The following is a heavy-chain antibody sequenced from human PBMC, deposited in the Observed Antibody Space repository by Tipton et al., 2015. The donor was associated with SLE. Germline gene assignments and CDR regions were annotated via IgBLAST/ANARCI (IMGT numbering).Heavy chain of an antibody. V-gene: IGHV3-21*04. Sequence: SLRLSCTASGFTFSFCNMNWVRQAPGEGLEWVSSISSTGIYIYNADSLKGRFTISRDNAKNSLYLQMNSLRAEDTAVYYCAKGVVVTFGGVMGYWGQGTLVTVSS. D-gene: IGHD3-16*01. CDR1: GFTFSFCN. J-gene: IGHJ4*02. CDR2: ISSTGIYI. CDR3: AKGVVVTFGGVMGY.